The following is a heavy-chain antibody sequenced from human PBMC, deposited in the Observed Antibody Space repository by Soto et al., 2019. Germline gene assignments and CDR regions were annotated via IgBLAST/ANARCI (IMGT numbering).Heavy chain of an antibody. Sequence: ASVKVSCKASGYTFTSYGISWVRQAPGQGLEWMGWISAYNGNTNYAQKLQGRVTMTTDTSTSTAYMELRSLRSDDTAVYYCAREANYDSSGYYLTYYFDYWGQGILVTVSS. CDR3: AREANYDSSGYYLTYYFDY. CDR1: GYTFTSYG. J-gene: IGHJ4*02. CDR2: ISAYNGNT. V-gene: IGHV1-18*01. D-gene: IGHD3-22*01.